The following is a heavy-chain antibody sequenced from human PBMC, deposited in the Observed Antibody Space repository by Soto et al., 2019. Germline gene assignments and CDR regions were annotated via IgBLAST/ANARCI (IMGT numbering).Heavy chain of an antibody. CDR2: ISSSSSTI. Sequence: GGSLRLSCAASGFTFSSYSMNWVRQAPGKGLEWVSYISSSSSTIYYADSVKGRFTISRDNAKNSLYLQMNSLRAEDTAVCYCARETLYYYGSGSYYFDYWGQGTLVTVSS. CDR3: ARETLYYYGSGSYYFDY. J-gene: IGHJ4*02. CDR1: GFTFSSYS. V-gene: IGHV3-48*01. D-gene: IGHD3-10*01.